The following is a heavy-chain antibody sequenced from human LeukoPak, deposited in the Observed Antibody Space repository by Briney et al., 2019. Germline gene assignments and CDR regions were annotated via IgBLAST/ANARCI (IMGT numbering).Heavy chain of an antibody. Sequence: GSLRLSCAASRFTFSTYEMNWVRQAPGKGLEWVSYISSSGSTIYYADSVKGRFTISRDNAKNSLYLQMNSLRAEDTAVYYCARVDYGDFYNWFDPWGQGTLVTVSS. V-gene: IGHV3-48*03. CDR3: ARVDYGDFYNWFDP. CDR1: RFTFSTYE. D-gene: IGHD4-17*01. J-gene: IGHJ5*02. CDR2: ISSSGSTI.